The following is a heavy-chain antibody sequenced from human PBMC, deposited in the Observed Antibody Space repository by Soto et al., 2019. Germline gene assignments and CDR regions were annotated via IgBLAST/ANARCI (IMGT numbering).Heavy chain of an antibody. CDR1: GGSIRSGDSY. Sequence: SLTCTVYGGSIRSGDSYWSWIRQPPGKGLEWIGYIYYSGSTYYNPSLKSRVTISLDTSKNQFSLNLSSVTAADTAVYYCARTHYSDRSGTDYWGQGTLVTVSS. CDR3: ARTHYSDRSGTDY. D-gene: IGHD3-22*01. J-gene: IGHJ4*02. V-gene: IGHV4-30-4*01. CDR2: IYYSGST.